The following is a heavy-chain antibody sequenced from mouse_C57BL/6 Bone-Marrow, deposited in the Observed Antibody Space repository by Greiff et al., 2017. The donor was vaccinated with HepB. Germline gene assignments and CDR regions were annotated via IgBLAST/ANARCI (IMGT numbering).Heavy chain of an antibody. CDR3: ASWIYYGNLRRAMDY. D-gene: IGHD2-1*01. J-gene: IGHJ4*01. CDR1: GFSLTSYG. Sequence: VKLQESGPGLVAPSQSLSITCTVSGFSLTSYGVDWVRQSPGKGLEWLGVIWGVGSTNYNSALKSRLSISKDNPKSQVFLKMNSLQTDDTAMYYCASWIYYGNLRRAMDYWGQGTSVTVSS. CDR2: IWGVGST. V-gene: IGHV2-6*01.